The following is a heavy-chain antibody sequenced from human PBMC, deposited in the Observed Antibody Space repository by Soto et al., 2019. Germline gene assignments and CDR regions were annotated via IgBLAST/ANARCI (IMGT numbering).Heavy chain of an antibody. D-gene: IGHD4-4*01. CDR3: ARDPSTINKLIGVWFDP. Sequence: GASVKVSCKASGDTFGRFTINWVRQAPGQGLEWMGGIKPISDITNYARRFQGRVTFTADASTSTVYLELSSLRSEDTAMYYCARDPSTINKLIGVWFDPWGQGTLVTVSS. J-gene: IGHJ5*02. CDR2: IKPISDIT. CDR1: GDTFGRFT. V-gene: IGHV1-69*13.